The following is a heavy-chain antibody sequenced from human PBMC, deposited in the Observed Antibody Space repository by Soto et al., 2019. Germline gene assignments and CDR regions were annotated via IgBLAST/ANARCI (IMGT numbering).Heavy chain of an antibody. CDR1: GGSISSGGYY. Sequence: SETLSLTCTVSGGSISSGGYYWSWIRQHPGKGLEWIGYIYYSGSTNYNPSLKSRATISVDTSKNQFSLKLSSVTAADTAVYYCARRLSGSYGQIDYWGQGTLVTVSS. V-gene: IGHV4-61*08. D-gene: IGHD1-26*01. J-gene: IGHJ4*02. CDR3: ARRLSGSYGQIDY. CDR2: IYYSGST.